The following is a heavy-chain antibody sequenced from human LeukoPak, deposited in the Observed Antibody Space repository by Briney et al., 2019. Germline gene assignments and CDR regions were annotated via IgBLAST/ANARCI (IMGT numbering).Heavy chain of an antibody. CDR2: INHSGST. D-gene: IGHD2-2*01. CDR1: GGSFSGYY. Sequence: SSETLSLTCAVYGGSFSGYYWSWIRQPPGKGLEWIGEINHSGSTNYNPSLKSRVTISVDTSKNQFSLKLSSVTAAGTAVYYCARVGRLYCSSTSCYEIYWYFDLWGRGTLVTVSS. J-gene: IGHJ2*01. CDR3: ARVGRLYCSSTSCYEIYWYFDL. V-gene: IGHV4-34*01.